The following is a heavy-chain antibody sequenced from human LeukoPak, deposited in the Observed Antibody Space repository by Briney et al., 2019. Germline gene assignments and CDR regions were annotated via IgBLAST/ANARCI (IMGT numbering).Heavy chain of an antibody. CDR2: IQYDGSTT. J-gene: IGHJ3*02. D-gene: IGHD2-15*01. CDR1: GFTVSSNY. Sequence: GGSLRLSCAASGFTVSSNYMSWVRQAPGKGLVWVARIQYDGSTTNYADSVKGRFTISRDNAKKTLYVQMNSLRAEDTAVYYCARALVAGVTLNALDIWGQGTMVTVSS. CDR3: ARALVAGVTLNALDI. V-gene: IGHV3-74*01.